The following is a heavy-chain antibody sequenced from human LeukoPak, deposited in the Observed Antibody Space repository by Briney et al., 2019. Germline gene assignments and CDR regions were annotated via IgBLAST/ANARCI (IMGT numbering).Heavy chain of an antibody. D-gene: IGHD4-23*01. CDR2: IFDGKTI. Sequence: PSETLSLTCAVHGESLNYYYWSWIRQSPGKGLEWIGDIFDGKTINYNPSLKSRVTISAATSSQQFSLNLKSVTAADTAVHFCASGAWAARLNSWAQGALVIVSS. J-gene: IGHJ4*02. V-gene: IGHV4-34*12. CDR3: ASGAWAARLNS. CDR1: GESLNYYY.